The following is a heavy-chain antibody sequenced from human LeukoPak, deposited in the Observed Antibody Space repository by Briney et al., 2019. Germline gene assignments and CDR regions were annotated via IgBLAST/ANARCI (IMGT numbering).Heavy chain of an antibody. J-gene: IGHJ4*02. Sequence: SETLSLTCTVSGGSISSSSYYRGWIRQPPGKGLEWIGSIYYSGSTYYNPSLKSRVTISVDTSKNQFSLKLSSVTAADTAVYYCASAPNFWSGHNYWGQGTLVTVSS. CDR2: IYYSGST. CDR1: GGSISSSSYY. D-gene: IGHD3-3*01. V-gene: IGHV4-39*07. CDR3: ASAPNFWSGHNY.